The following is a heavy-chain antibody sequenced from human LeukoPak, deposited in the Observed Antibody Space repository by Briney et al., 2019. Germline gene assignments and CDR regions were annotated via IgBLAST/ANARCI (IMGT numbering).Heavy chain of an antibody. J-gene: IGHJ4*02. Sequence: GGSLRLSCAASGVTISGYRMSWVRQAPGKGLEWVANIKQDASEIYYVGSVKGRFTISRDNAKNSVFLQMNSLRAEDTAVYYCATDGGPFDNWGQGILVTVSS. CDR1: GVTISGYR. CDR3: ATDGGPFDN. D-gene: IGHD3-10*01. V-gene: IGHV3-7*01. CDR2: IKQDASEI.